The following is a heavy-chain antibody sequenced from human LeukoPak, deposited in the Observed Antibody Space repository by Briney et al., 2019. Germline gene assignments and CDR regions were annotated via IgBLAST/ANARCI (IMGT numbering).Heavy chain of an antibody. J-gene: IGHJ4*02. Sequence: PGRSLRLSCAASGFTFSSYGMHWVRQAPGKALEWVSFIWYDGSNKYYADSVKGRFTISRDNSMNTLYLQMNSLRAEDTAVYYCARVLVVSGWTNIDYWGQGTLVTVSS. V-gene: IGHV3-33*01. D-gene: IGHD6-19*01. CDR3: ARVLVVSGWTNIDY. CDR1: GFTFSSYG. CDR2: IWYDGSNK.